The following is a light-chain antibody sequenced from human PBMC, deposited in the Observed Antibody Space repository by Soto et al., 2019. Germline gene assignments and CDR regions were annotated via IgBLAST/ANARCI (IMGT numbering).Light chain of an antibody. CDR3: MQALQTPTWT. V-gene: IGKV2-28*01. CDR1: QSLLHSNGYNY. CDR2: LGS. Sequence: DIVMTQSPLSLPVTPGEPASISCRSSQSLLHSNGYNYLDWYLQKPGQSPQLLIYLGSNRASGGTDRISGSCSGTDVTKKISRVEAEDDGVYYDMQALQTPTWTFGQGTKVEIK. J-gene: IGKJ1*01.